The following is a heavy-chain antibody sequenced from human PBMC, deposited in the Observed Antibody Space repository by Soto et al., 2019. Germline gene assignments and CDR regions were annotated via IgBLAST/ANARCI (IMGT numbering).Heavy chain of an antibody. CDR2: ISWNSGSI. Sequence: EVQLVESGGGLVQPGRSLRLSCAASGFTFDDYAMHWVRQAPGKGLEWVSGISWNSGSIGYAESVKSRFTISRDNAKNSLYLQMNSLRAEHTALYSCAKDRAHYGMYVWGQGTTVTVSS. J-gene: IGHJ6*02. CDR1: GFTFDDYA. CDR3: AKDRAHYGMYV. V-gene: IGHV3-9*01.